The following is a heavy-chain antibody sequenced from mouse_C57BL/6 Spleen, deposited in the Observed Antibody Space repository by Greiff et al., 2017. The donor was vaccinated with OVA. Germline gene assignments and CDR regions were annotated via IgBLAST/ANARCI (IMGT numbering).Heavy chain of an antibody. CDR2: IDPSDSYT. CDR3: AREVITTVVGFDY. J-gene: IGHJ2*01. Sequence: QVQLKQPGAELVRPGTSVKLSCKASGYTFTSYWMHWVKQRPGQGLEWIGVIDPSDSYTNYNQKFKGKATLTVDTSSSTAYMQLSSLTSEDSAVYYSAREVITTVVGFDYWGQGTTLTVSS. V-gene: IGHV1-59*01. CDR1: GYTFTSYW. D-gene: IGHD1-1*01.